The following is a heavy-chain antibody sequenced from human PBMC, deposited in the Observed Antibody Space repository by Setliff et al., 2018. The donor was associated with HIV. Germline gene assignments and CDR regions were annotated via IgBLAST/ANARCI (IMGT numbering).Heavy chain of an antibody. J-gene: IGHJ6*02. CDR3: ARDLRDGFEEWFSTLDDGMDV. Sequence: ASVKVSCKASGDTLTGYYMHWVRQAPGQGLEWMGWINPHTGVTKYAEKFQGRVTMTRDTSINTIYMELSRLRSDDTAVYYCARDLRDGFEEWFSTLDDGMDVWGQGTTVTVSS. D-gene: IGHD3-3*01. CDR1: GDTLTGYY. CDR2: INPHTGVT. V-gene: IGHV1-2*02.